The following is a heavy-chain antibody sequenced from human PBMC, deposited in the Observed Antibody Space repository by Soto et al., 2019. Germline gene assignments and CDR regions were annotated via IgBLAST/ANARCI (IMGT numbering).Heavy chain of an antibody. Sequence: QVQLQESGPGLVKPSQTLSLTCTVSGGSISSGGSYWSGIRQHPGKGLEWIGSIYDSGSTYYNPSLRSRVTISVDASKNQLSLKLASVTAADTAMYYCARGGTRAYFHHWGQGTLVTVSS. CDR1: GGSISSGGSY. D-gene: IGHD1-1*01. CDR2: IYDSGST. CDR3: ARGGTRAYFHH. V-gene: IGHV4-31*03. J-gene: IGHJ1*01.